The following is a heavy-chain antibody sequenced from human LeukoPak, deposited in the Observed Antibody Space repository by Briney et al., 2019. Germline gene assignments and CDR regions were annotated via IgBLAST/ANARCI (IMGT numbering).Heavy chain of an antibody. CDR1: GFTVSSNY. J-gene: IGHJ4*02. V-gene: IGHV3-53*01. D-gene: IGHD3-10*01. CDR3: ARDGAGRRFFDY. CDR2: IYSGGST. Sequence: GGSLRLSCAASGFTVSSNYMSWVRQAPGKGLEWVSVIYSGGSTYYADSVKGRFTISRDNSKNTLYLQKNSLRAEDTAVYYCARDGAGRRFFDYWGQGTLVTVSS.